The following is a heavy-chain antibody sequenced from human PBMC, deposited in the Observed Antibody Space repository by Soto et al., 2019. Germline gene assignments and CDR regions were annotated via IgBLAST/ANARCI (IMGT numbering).Heavy chain of an antibody. V-gene: IGHV4-30-2*01. CDR2: IYHSGST. Sequence: QLQLQESGSGLVKPSQTLSLTCAVSGGSISSGGYSWSWIRQPPGKGLEWIGYIYHSGSTYYNPSLKSRVTISVDRSKKQFSLKLSSVTAADTAVYYCARDLDPYGSGNHAFDIWGQGTMVTVSS. J-gene: IGHJ3*02. D-gene: IGHD3-10*01. CDR3: ARDLDPYGSGNHAFDI. CDR1: GGSISSGGYS.